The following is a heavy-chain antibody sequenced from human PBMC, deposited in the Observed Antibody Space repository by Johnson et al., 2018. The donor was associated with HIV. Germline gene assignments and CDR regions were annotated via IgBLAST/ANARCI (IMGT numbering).Heavy chain of an antibody. CDR2: ISYDGSNK. J-gene: IGHJ3*02. D-gene: IGHD1-26*01. V-gene: IGHV3-30*03. Sequence: VQLVESGGGVVQPGRSLRLSCAASGFTFSSYGMHWVRQAPGKGLEWVAVISYDGSNKYYADSVKGRFTISRYNSKNTRYLQMNSLRAEDMAVYYCAAMMPGGSYYDMGAFDIWGQGTMVTVSS. CDR3: AAMMPGGSYYDMGAFDI. CDR1: GFTFSSYG.